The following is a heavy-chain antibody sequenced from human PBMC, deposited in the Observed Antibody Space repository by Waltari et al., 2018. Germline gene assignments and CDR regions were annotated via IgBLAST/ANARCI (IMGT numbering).Heavy chain of an antibody. CDR3: AKDQRSSSWYGVFDY. D-gene: IGHD6-13*01. Sequence: QVQLVESGGGVVQPGRSVRLSCAASRFTLGTYGLPWVRQAPGKGLEWVAVISYDGSNKYYADSVKGRFTISRDNSKNTLYLQMNSLRAEDTAVYYCAKDQRSSSWYGVFDYWGQGTLVTVSS. J-gene: IGHJ4*02. CDR2: ISYDGSNK. V-gene: IGHV3-30*18. CDR1: RFTLGTYG.